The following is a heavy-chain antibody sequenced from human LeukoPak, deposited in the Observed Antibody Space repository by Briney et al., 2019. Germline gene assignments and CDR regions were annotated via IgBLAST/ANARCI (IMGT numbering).Heavy chain of an antibody. CDR1: GFIFNDYS. CDR3: AKGGGERLIYYYYMDV. V-gene: IGHV3-9*03. CDR2: ITWNSDSI. J-gene: IGHJ6*03. D-gene: IGHD3-16*01. Sequence: GGSLRLSCAASGFIFNDYSMHWVRQAPGKGLEWVSGITWNSDSIDYADSVKGRFTISRDNAKNSLYLQMNSLRAEDMALYYCAKGGGERLIYYYYMDVWVKGTTVTICS.